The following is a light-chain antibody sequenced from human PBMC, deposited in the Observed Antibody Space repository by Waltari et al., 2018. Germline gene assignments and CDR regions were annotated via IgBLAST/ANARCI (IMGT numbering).Light chain of an antibody. CDR1: QDITTW. CDR2: AAS. Sequence: DIQMTQSPYSVSASVGDTVTITWRASQDITTWLAWYQQKPGKAPRLLIYAASSLQSGVTSRFSGSGSGTDFTLTISSLQPEDSATYCCQQAHNYPYTFGQGTKVEIK. V-gene: IGKV1-12*01. J-gene: IGKJ2*01. CDR3: QQAHNYPYT.